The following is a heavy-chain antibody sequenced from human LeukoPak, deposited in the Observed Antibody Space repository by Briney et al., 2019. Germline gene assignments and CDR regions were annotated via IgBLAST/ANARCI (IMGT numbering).Heavy chain of an antibody. CDR2: ISWNSGSI. Sequence: PGGSLRLSCAASGFTFDDYAMHWVRQAPGKGLEWVSGISWNSGSIGYADSVKGRFTISRDNAKNSLYLQMDSLRAEDTALYYCALLQGVRGETMYYGMDVWGQGTTVTVSS. D-gene: IGHD3-10*01. CDR3: ALLQGVRGETMYYGMDV. CDR1: GFTFDDYA. V-gene: IGHV3-9*01. J-gene: IGHJ6*02.